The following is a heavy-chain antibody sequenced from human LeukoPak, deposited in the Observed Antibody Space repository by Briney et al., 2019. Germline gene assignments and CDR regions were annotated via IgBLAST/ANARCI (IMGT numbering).Heavy chain of an antibody. CDR1: GGSFSEYD. J-gene: IGHJ5*02. CDR3: ARVKVREIGWFDP. D-gene: IGHD3-10*01. V-gene: IGHV4-34*01. CDR2: INHSGST. Sequence: SETLSLTCAVYGGSFSEYDWSWIRQPRGKGLEWIGEINHSGSTNYNPSLKSRVTISVDTSKNQFSLKLSSVTAADTAVYYCARVKVREIGWFDPWGQGTLVTVSS.